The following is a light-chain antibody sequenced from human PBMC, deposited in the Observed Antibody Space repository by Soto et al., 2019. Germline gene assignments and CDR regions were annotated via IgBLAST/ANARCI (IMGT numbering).Light chain of an antibody. Sequence: QSVLTRPPSASGSPGQSVTISCTGTSSDVGAYNYASWYQQYPGKAPKLMIYEVSKRPSGVPDRFSGSKSGKTASLTVSGLQPEDDADYYCTSYAGSNIWVFGVGTKLTVL. CDR3: TSYAGSNIWV. CDR1: SSDVGAYNY. CDR2: EVS. J-gene: IGLJ3*02. V-gene: IGLV2-8*01.